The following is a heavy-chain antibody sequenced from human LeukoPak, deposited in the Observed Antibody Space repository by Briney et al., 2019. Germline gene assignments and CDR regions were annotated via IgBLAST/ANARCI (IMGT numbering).Heavy chain of an antibody. D-gene: IGHD2-15*01. Sequence: GGSLRLSCAASGFTFSTYWMHWVRHAPGKGLVWVSRINSDGSNTNYAGSVKGRFTISRDNAKNTLYLQMNSLRAEDTAVYYCASNATGRFDYWGQGTLATVSS. V-gene: IGHV3-74*01. CDR3: ASNATGRFDY. CDR2: INSDGSNT. CDR1: GFTFSTYW. J-gene: IGHJ4*02.